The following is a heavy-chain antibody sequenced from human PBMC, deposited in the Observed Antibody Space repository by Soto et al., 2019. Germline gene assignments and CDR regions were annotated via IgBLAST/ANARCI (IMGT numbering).Heavy chain of an antibody. V-gene: IGHV4-61*08. CDR3: AIIPVATSMIYWFDP. D-gene: IGHD5-18*01. Sequence: QVQLQESGPGLVKASETLSLTCTVSGGSVSSGDYYWSWIRQPPGKGLEWIGTIYYRGSTNYNPSLKSRATISVDTSKNQLALKVSSVTAADTAVYYCAIIPVATSMIYWFDPCGQGTLVTVSS. CDR1: GGSVSSGDYY. CDR2: IYYRGST. J-gene: IGHJ5*02.